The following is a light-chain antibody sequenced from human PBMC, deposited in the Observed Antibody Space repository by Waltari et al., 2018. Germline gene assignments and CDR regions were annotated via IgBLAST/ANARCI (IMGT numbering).Light chain of an antibody. V-gene: IGLV2-8*01. CDR3: SSYAGSNNYVV. J-gene: IGLJ2*01. Sequence: ALTQPPSPTRSPGQSVAPPCTGYSTDIAGSNDVSRYQQHPGKAPKPMIYEVNKRPSGVPDRFSGSKSGNTASLTVSGLQAEDEADYYCSSYAGSNNYVVFGGGTKLTVL. CDR1: STDIAGSND. CDR2: EVN.